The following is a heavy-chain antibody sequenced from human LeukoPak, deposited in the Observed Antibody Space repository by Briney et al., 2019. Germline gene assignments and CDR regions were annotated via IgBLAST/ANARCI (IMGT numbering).Heavy chain of an antibody. CDR3: ARDRYTGYETFDY. CDR2: INPNNGGT. J-gene: IGHJ4*02. V-gene: IGHV1-2*02. D-gene: IGHD5-12*01. Sequence: ASVKVSCKASGYTFTGYYIHWVRQAPGQGLEWMGWINPNNGGTNYAQKFQGRVTMTRDTSISTAYMELNRLTSDDTAVYYCARDRYTGYETFDYWGQGTPVTVSS. CDR1: GYTFTGYY.